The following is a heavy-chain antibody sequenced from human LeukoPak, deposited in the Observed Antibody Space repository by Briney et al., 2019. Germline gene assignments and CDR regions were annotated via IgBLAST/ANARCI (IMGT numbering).Heavy chain of an antibody. J-gene: IGHJ4*02. CDR1: GFTFSSYA. CDR3: AKDHSNIAAARGLDY. V-gene: IGHV3-30*04. CDR2: ISYDGSNK. Sequence: GGSLRLSCAASGFTFSSYAMHWVRQAPGKGLEWVAVISYDGSNKYYADSVKGRFTISRDNSKNTLYLQMNSLRAEDTAVYYCAKDHSNIAAARGLDYWGQGTLVTVSS. D-gene: IGHD6-13*01.